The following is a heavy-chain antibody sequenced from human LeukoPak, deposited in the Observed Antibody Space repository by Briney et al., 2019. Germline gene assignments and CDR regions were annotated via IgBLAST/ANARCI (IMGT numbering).Heavy chain of an antibody. V-gene: IGHV3-66*01. CDR1: GFTVSSSY. D-gene: IGHD2-15*01. Sequence: PGGSLRLSCAASGFTVSSSYMSWVRQAPGKGLEWVSVIYSGGSTYYADSVKGRFTISRDNSKNTLYLQMNSLRAEDTAVYYCARAGYCSGGSCYPGGYFDYWGQGTLVTVSS. CDR2: IYSGGST. J-gene: IGHJ4*02. CDR3: ARAGYCSGGSCYPGGYFDY.